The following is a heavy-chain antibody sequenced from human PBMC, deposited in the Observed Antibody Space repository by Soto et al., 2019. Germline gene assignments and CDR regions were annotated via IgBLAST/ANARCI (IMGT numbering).Heavy chain of an antibody. D-gene: IGHD6-19*01. CDR2: ISGSGGST. CDR3: ARLPGYSTGWTPFDF. V-gene: IGHV3-23*01. CDR1: GFTFRSYA. J-gene: IGHJ4*02. Sequence: PGGSLRLSCAASGFTFRSYAMSWVRQAPGKGLEWVSAISGSGGSTYYADSVKGRFTISRDNAKNTLYLQMNSLRAEDTAVYYCARLPGYSTGWTPFDFWGQGTQVTVSS.